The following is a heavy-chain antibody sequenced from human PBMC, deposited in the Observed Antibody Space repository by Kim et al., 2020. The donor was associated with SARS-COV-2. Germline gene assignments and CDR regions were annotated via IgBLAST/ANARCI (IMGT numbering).Heavy chain of an antibody. V-gene: IGHV3-21*01. J-gene: IGHJ4*02. CDR3: ASSIVVVPAAPTTVGVDY. D-gene: IGHD2-2*01. CDR1: GFTFSSYS. Sequence: GGSLRLSCAASGFTFSSYSMNWVRQAPGKGLEWVSSISSSSSYIYYADSVKGRFTISRDNAKNSLYLQMNSLRAEDTAVYYCASSIVVVPAAPTTVGVDYWGQGTLVTVSS. CDR2: ISSSSSYI.